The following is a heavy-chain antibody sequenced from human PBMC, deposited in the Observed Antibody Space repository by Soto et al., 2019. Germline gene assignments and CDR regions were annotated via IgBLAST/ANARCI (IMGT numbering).Heavy chain of an antibody. Sequence: PSETLSLTCTVSGGSISSSSYYWGWIRQPPGKGLEWIGSIYYSGSTCYNPSLKSRVTISVDTSKNQFSLKLSSVTAADTAVYYCARVNYYDSSGYSRHFDYWGQGTLVTVSS. CDR1: GGSISSSSYY. D-gene: IGHD3-22*01. CDR2: IYYSGST. CDR3: ARVNYYDSSGYSRHFDY. V-gene: IGHV4-39*01. J-gene: IGHJ4*02.